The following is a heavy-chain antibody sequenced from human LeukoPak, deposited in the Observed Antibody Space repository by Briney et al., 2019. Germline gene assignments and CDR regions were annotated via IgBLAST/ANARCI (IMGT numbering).Heavy chain of an antibody. V-gene: IGHV1-18*01. Sequence: ASVKVSCKTSGYTFTHYGISWVRQAPGQGLEWVGWISAYNGDTKYAQSFQDKVTMTTDTSTSTVSMELRSLTSDDTAVYYCARSLLVVPDASGEHDAFDMWGQGTMVTVSS. CDR1: GYTFTHYG. CDR3: ARSLLVVPDASGEHDAFDM. CDR2: ISAYNGDT. J-gene: IGHJ3*02. D-gene: IGHD2-8*02.